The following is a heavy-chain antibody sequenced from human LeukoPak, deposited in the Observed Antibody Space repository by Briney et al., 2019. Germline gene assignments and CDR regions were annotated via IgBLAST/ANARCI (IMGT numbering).Heavy chain of an antibody. Sequence: GGSLRLSCAASGFTVSSNYMSWVRQAPGKGLEWVSGIYSGGSTYYADSVKGRFTISRDNSKNTLYLQMNSLRAEDTAVYYCARGGYSSSWYYFDYWGQGTLVTVSS. CDR3: ARGGYSSSWYYFDY. J-gene: IGHJ4*02. V-gene: IGHV3-53*01. CDR2: IYSGGST. D-gene: IGHD6-13*01. CDR1: GFTVSSNY.